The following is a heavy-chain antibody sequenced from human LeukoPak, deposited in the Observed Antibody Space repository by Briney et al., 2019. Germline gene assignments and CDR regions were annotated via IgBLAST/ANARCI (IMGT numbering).Heavy chain of an antibody. CDR3: ARDKIVGATKFDY. J-gene: IGHJ4*02. CDR2: ISSSGSTI. D-gene: IGHD1-26*01. V-gene: IGHV3-48*03. CDR1: GFTFSSYE. Sequence: GGSLRLSCAASGFTFSSYEMNWVRQAPGKGLEWVSYISSSGSTIYYADSVKGRFTISRDNAKNSVYLQMNNLRAEDTGVYYCARDKIVGATKFDYWGQGTLVTVSS.